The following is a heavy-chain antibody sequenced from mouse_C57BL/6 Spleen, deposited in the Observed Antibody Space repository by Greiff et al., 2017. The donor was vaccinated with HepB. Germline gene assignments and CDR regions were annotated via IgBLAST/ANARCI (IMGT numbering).Heavy chain of an antibody. D-gene: IGHD1-1*01. CDR1: GYTFTDYE. CDR3: TRGIITTVGPFAY. V-gene: IGHV1-15*01. Sequence: QVQLQQSGAELVRPGASVTLSCKASGYTFTDYEMHWVKQTPVHGLEWIGAIDPETGGTAYNQKFKGKAILTADKSSSTAYMELRSLTSEDSAVYYCTRGIITTVGPFAYWGQGTLVTVSA. CDR2: IDPETGGT. J-gene: IGHJ3*01.